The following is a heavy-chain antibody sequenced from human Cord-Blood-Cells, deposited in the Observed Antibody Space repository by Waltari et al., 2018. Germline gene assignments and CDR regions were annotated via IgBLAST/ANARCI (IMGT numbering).Heavy chain of an antibody. D-gene: IGHD3-9*01. CDR2: INPNSGGT. Sequence: QVQLVQSGAAVKKPGASVEVSCQASGYTFTGYYQHWVRQAPGKGREWMGWINPNSGGTNYAQKFQGRVTMTSDTSISTAYMELSRLRSDDTAVYYCARPTGRLSGDYWGQGTLVTVSS. J-gene: IGHJ4*02. V-gene: IGHV1-2*02. CDR3: ARPTGRLSGDY. CDR1: GYTFTGYY.